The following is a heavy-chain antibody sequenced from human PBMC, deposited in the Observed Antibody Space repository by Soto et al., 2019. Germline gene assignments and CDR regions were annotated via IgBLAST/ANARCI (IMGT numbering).Heavy chain of an antibody. D-gene: IGHD3-16*01. CDR1: GYTFTNFG. V-gene: IGHV1-18*01. J-gene: IGHJ4*02. CDR2: ISAYNGNT. Sequence: QVQLVQSGAEVKKPGASVKVSCKASGYTFTNFGISWVRQAPGQGLEWMGWISAYNGNTNYAQNFQGRVTMTTDTATRLGNTELRSLRTADTAVYSCVWGGAAVGYWGQGTMVTVSS. CDR3: VWGGAAVGY.